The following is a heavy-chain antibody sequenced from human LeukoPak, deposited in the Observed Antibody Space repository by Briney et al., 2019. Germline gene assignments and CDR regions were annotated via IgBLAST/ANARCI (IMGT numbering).Heavy chain of an antibody. V-gene: IGHV4-59*01. CDR1: DDSISDYY. Sequence: SETLSLACTVSDDSISDYYRGWIRQPPGKGLEWIGYFHNSGTSTYNPSLKSRVTISADTSKDQFSLKLNSLTTADTAVYYCTRGAGWLIDYWGQGILVTVSS. J-gene: IGHJ4*02. D-gene: IGHD3-16*01. CDR2: FHNSGTS. CDR3: TRGAGWLIDY.